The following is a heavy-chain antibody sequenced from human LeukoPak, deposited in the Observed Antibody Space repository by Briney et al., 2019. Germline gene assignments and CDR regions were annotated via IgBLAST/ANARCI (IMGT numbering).Heavy chain of an antibody. Sequence: PGGSLRLSCAAPGFTFISYAMSWVRQAPGKGLEWVSAISGSGGSTYYADSVKGRFTISIDNSKSTLFLQMNSLRAEDTAVYYCAKDPRVGSRVATPCHWGQGTMVTVSS. CDR2: ISGSGGST. CDR1: GFTFISYA. J-gene: IGHJ4*02. CDR3: AKDPRVGSRVATPCH. D-gene: IGHD5-24*01. V-gene: IGHV3-23*01.